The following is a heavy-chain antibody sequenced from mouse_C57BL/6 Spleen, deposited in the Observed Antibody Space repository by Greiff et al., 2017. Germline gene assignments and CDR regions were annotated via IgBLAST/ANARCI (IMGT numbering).Heavy chain of an antibody. V-gene: IGHV1-69*01. CDR1: GYTFTSYW. Sequence: QVQLQQPGAELVMPGASVKLSCKASGYTFTSYWMHWVKQRPGQGLEWIGEIDPSDSYTNYNQKFKGKSTLTVDKSSSTAYMQLSSLTSEDSAVYYCARGGVLYAKDYWGQGTSVTVSS. J-gene: IGHJ4*01. CDR2: IDPSDSYT. CDR3: ARGGVLYAKDY.